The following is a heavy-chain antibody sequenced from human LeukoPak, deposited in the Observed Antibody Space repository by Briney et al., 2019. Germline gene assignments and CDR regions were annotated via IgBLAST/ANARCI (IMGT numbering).Heavy chain of an antibody. Sequence: PGGSLRLSCVASGFTFSSYAMSWVRQAPGKGLEWVSAISGSGGSTYYADSVKGRFTISRDNSKNTLYLQMNSLRAEDTAVYYCAKDVFSLWSIAATNGLDWFDPWGQGTLVTVSS. CDR3: AKDVFSLWSIAATNGLDWFDP. D-gene: IGHD6-6*01. CDR1: GFTFSSYA. J-gene: IGHJ5*02. V-gene: IGHV3-23*01. CDR2: ISGSGGST.